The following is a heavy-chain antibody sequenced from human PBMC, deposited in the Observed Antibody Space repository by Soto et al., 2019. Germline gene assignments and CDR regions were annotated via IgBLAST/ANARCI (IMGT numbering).Heavy chain of an antibody. Sequence: QLQLQESGPGLVKPSETLSLTCTVSGGSISSSSYYWGWIRQPPGKGLEWIGGIYYSGSNYYNPSLKSRVTISVDTSKNQFSLKLSSVTAADTAVYYCARQQWLVRYGTYYFDYWGQGTLVTVS. CDR2: IYYSGSN. J-gene: IGHJ4*02. CDR1: GGSISSSSYY. V-gene: IGHV4-39*01. CDR3: ARQQWLVRYGTYYFDY. D-gene: IGHD6-19*01.